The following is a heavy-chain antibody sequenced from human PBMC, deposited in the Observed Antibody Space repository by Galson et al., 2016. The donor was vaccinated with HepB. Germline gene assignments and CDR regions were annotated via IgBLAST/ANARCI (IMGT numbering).Heavy chain of an antibody. CDR2: ISDRGGSK. D-gene: IGHD4-17*01. CDR1: GFTFNNFA. Sequence: SLRLSCAASGFTFNNFAMSWVRQAPGEGLEWVSGISDRGGSKYYAASVKGRFTISRDNSKNTLDLQMKSLRAEDTAVYFCAKDGDDGDYGAMYLDNWGQGTLVTVSS. J-gene: IGHJ4*02. CDR3: AKDGDDGDYGAMYLDN. V-gene: IGHV3-23*01.